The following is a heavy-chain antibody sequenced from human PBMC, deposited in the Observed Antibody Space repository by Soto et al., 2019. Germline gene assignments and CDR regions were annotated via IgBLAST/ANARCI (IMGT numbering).Heavy chain of an antibody. V-gene: IGHV1-46*01. D-gene: IGHD2-2*01. CDR1: GYTFTSYF. CDR2: IDPSAGST. CDR3: ARSPVPFGTTLFYFDY. Sequence: QVQLVQSGAEVKKPGASVKVSCKASGYTFTSYFMHWVRQAPGQGLESMGIIDPSAGSTTYAQKFRGRVTMTRDTSTSTLYMELSSLRSEDTAVYYCARSPVPFGTTLFYFDYWGQGTLVTVSS. J-gene: IGHJ4*02.